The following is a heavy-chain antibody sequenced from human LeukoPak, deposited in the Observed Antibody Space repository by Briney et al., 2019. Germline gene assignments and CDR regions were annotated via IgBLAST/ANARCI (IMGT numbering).Heavy chain of an antibody. V-gene: IGHV4-34*01. CDR1: GGSFSGYY. Sequence: SETLSLTCAVYGGSFSGYYWSWIRQPPGKGLEWIGEINHSGSTNYNPSLKSRVTISVDTSKNQFSLKLSSVTAADTAVYYCARGQAGPWLVRSYFDYWGQGTLVTVSS. D-gene: IGHD6-19*01. CDR2: INHSGST. J-gene: IGHJ4*02. CDR3: ARGQAGPWLVRSYFDY.